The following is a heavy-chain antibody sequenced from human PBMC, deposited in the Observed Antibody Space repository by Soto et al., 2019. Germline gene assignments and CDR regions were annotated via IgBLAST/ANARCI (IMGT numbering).Heavy chain of an antibody. D-gene: IGHD5-18*01. Sequence: PGGSLRLSCAASGFTFSSYEMNWVRQAPGKGLEWVSYISSSGSTIYYADSVKGRFTISRDNAKNSLYLQMNSLRAEDTAVYYCARAPWIQLWCFDYWGQGTLVTVSS. CDR3: ARAPWIQLWCFDY. J-gene: IGHJ4*02. V-gene: IGHV3-48*03. CDR1: GFTFSSYE. CDR2: ISSSGSTI.